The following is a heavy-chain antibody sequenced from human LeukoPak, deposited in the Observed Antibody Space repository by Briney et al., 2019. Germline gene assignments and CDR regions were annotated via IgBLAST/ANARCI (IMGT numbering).Heavy chain of an antibody. CDR1: GYSISSGYY. V-gene: IGHV4-38-2*01. CDR3: AQQSLRSPDY. D-gene: IGHD3-16*01. CDR2: IYHSGST. Sequence: PSETLSLTCAVSGYSISSGYYWGWIRQPPGNGLEWIGNIYHSGSTYYNPSLKSRVTISVDTSKNQFSLKLSSVTAADTAVYYCAQQSLRSPDYWGQGTLVTVSS. J-gene: IGHJ4*02.